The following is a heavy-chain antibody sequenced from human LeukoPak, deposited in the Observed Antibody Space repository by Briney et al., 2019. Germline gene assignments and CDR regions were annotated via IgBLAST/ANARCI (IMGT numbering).Heavy chain of an antibody. Sequence: KTSETLSLTCTVSGGSISNYYWSWIRQPPGKGLEWIGYIYYSGSTNYNPSLKSRVTISVDTSKNQFSLKLSSVTAADTAVYYCARENYDYGDPPGAWFDPWGQGTLVTVSS. J-gene: IGHJ5*02. CDR1: GGSISNYY. D-gene: IGHD4-17*01. CDR2: IYYSGST. V-gene: IGHV4-59*01. CDR3: ARENYDYGDPPGAWFDP.